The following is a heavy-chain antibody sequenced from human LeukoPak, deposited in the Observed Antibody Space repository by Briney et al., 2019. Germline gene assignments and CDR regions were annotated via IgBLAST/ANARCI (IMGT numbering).Heavy chain of an antibody. CDR2: IYYSGTT. Sequence: SETLSLTCTVSGGSISTYYWNWIRQPPGKGLEWIGYIYYSGTTNYNPSLKSRVSMSVDTSKTQFSLKLSSVTAADTAVYYCARDRHWTNDWVFDYWGQGTLVTVSS. V-gene: IGHV4-59*01. CDR3: ARDRHWTNDWVFDY. J-gene: IGHJ4*02. D-gene: IGHD1/OR15-1a*01. CDR1: GGSISTYY.